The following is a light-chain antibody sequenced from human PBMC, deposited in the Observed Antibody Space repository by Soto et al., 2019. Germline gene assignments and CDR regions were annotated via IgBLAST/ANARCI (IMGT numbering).Light chain of an antibody. J-gene: IGKJ4*01. CDR2: GAF. CDR1: QTVKNNY. Sequence: EVVLTQSPGTLSLSPGERVTLYCRPSQTVKNNYLAWHQQKPGRAPRLLIFGAFNRATGIPDRFSGSVSGTDFTLTISRLEPEDFAMYYCQQYDTSPLTFGGGTKVDI. CDR3: QQYDTSPLT. V-gene: IGKV3-20*01.